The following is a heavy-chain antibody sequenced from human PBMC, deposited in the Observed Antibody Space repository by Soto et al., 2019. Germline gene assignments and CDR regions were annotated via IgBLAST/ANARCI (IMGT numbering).Heavy chain of an antibody. CDR3: ARGLTIFGVVIGY. CDR2: INSGNGNT. J-gene: IGHJ4*02. Sequence: ASVKVSCKTSGYTFTGYVVDWVRQAPGQGLEWMGLINSGNGNTKYSEKFQGRVTITRETSARTAYMELNSLTSEDTAVYYCARGLTIFGVVIGYWGQGTLVTVPQ. CDR1: GYTFTGYV. V-gene: IGHV1-3*01. D-gene: IGHD3-3*01.